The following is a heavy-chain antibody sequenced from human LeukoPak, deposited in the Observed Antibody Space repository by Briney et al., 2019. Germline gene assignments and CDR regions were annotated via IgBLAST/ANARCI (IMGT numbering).Heavy chain of an antibody. D-gene: IGHD5-18*01. J-gene: IGHJ6*03. CDR1: GFTFSNAW. CDR2: IYNGGST. Sequence: PGGSLRLSWAASGFTFSNAWMSWVRQPPGKGLEWVSIIYNGGSTYNTDSVKGRFSISRDNSKNTLYLQMNSLRAEDTAVYYSASREGDKAGYSYGYRYYYYMDVWGKGTTVTVSS. V-gene: IGHV3-66*01. CDR3: ASREGDKAGYSYGYRYYYYMDV.